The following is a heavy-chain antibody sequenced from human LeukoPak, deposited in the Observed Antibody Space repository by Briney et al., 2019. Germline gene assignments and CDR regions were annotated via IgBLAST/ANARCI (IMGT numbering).Heavy chain of an antibody. V-gene: IGHV1-2*02. Sequence: GASVKVSCKASGYTFTANFIYWVRQAPGQGLEWMGWINPNSGGTNYAQNFQGRVTMTRDTSISTAYMELSRLRSDDTAVYYCEREGDFYDFWSGYCDYWGQGTLVTVSS. D-gene: IGHD3-3*01. CDR2: INPNSGGT. CDR3: EREGDFYDFWSGYCDY. CDR1: GYTFTANF. J-gene: IGHJ4*02.